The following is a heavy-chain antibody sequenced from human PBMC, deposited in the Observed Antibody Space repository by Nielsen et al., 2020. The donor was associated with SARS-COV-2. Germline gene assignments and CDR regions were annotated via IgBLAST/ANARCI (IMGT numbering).Heavy chain of an antibody. CDR1: GFTFSSYS. CDR2: ISSSSSYI. CDR3: AKDQYYDILTGYPTSYGMDV. D-gene: IGHD3-9*01. Sequence: GESLKISCAASGFTFSSYSMNWVRKAPGKGLEWVSSISSSSSYIYYADSVKGRFTISRDNAKNSLYLQMNSLRTEDTALYYCAKDQYYDILTGYPTSYGMDVWGQGTTVTVSS. J-gene: IGHJ6*02. V-gene: IGHV3-21*04.